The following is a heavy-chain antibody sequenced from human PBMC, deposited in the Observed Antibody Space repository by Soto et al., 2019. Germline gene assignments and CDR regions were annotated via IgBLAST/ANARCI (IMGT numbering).Heavy chain of an antibody. J-gene: IGHJ4*02. CDR1: GGSISSYY. CDR2: IYYRGST. V-gene: IGHV4-59*08. D-gene: IGHD6-13*01. CDR3: ASMPVTAAVDDY. Sequence: SETLSLTCTVSGGSISSYYWSWIRQPPGKGLEWIGYIYYRGSTNYNPSLKSRVTISVDTSKNQFSLKLRSMTVADTAVYYCASMPVTAAVDDYWGQGTLVTVSS.